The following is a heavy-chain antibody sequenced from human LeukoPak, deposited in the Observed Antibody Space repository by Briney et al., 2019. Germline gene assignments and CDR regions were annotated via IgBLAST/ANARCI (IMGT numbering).Heavy chain of an antibody. CDR3: ATPYDSVFVEWPIDAFDI. CDR2: ISYDGSNK. D-gene: IGHD3-3*01. V-gene: IGHV3-30-3*01. Sequence: GGSLRLSYAASGFTFSSYAMHWVRQAPGKGLEWVAVISYDGSNKYYADSVKGRFTISRDNSKNTLYLQMNSLRAEDTAVYYCATPYDSVFVEWPIDAFDIWGQGTMVTVSS. J-gene: IGHJ3*02. CDR1: GFTFSSYA.